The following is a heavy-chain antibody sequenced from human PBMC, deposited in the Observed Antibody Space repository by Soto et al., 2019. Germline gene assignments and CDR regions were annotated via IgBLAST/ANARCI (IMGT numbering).Heavy chain of an antibody. CDR1: GFAFSADA. V-gene: IGHV3-33*01. CDR3: VRETRYWGLSDN. D-gene: IGHD3-9*01. J-gene: IGHJ4*02. Sequence: QVQLGESGGGVIQPGRSLRLSCAASGFAFSADAMHWVRQAPGKGLEWVAVVWADGSRQFYLDSVKGPFSISRDNCKNTLYLQLNNLRLDDTAMYFCVRETRYWGLSDNWGQGPLVSVSS. CDR2: VWADGSRQ.